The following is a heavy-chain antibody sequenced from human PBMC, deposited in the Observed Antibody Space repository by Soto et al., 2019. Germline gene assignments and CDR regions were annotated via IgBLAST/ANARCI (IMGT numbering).Heavy chain of an antibody. V-gene: IGHV3-30*04. CDR3: AKGFAVDGNCFFFDY. D-gene: IGHD2-15*01. Sequence: QVQLVESGGGVVQPGGSLRLSCAASGFTFSNSAMHWVRQAPGKGLEWVSYISFDGNNIYYPDSVRGRFTISRDNYKNTLSLQLNGLRAEDTAVYYGAKGFAVDGNCFFFDYCGQGVLVSVSS. J-gene: IGHJ4*02. CDR2: ISFDGNNI. CDR1: GFTFSNSA.